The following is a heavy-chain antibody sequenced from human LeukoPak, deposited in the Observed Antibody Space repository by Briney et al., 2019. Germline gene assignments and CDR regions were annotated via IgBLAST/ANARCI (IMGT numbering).Heavy chain of an antibody. V-gene: IGHV1-24*01. D-gene: IGHD1-1*01. CDR2: FDPEDGET. J-gene: IGHJ6*03. Sequence: GASVKVSCKVSGYTLTELSMHWVRQAPGKGLEWMGDFDPEDGETIYAQKFQGRVTMTEDTSTDTAYMELSSLRSEDTAVYYCATDRGGTTGTTLPGYYYYYYMDVWGKGTTVTVSS. CDR3: ATDRGGTTGTTLPGYYYYYYMDV. CDR1: GYTLTELS.